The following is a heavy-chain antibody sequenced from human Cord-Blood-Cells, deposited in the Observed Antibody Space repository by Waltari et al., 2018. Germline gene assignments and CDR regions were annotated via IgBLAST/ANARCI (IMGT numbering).Heavy chain of an antibody. D-gene: IGHD6-6*01. J-gene: IGHJ4*02. CDR1: GFTFSSYA. CDR2: ISGSGGST. V-gene: IGHV3-23*01. CDR3: AKDTWYSSSGGV. Sequence: EVQLLESGGGLVQPGGSLRLSCAASGFTFSSYAMSGVRQAPGKGVEWVSVISGSGGSTYYADSVKGRFTISRDNSKNTLYLQMNSLRAEDTAVYYWAKDTWYSSSGGVWGQGTLVTVSS.